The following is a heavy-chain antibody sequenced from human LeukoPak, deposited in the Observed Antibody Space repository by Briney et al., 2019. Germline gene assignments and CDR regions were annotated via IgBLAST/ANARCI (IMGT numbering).Heavy chain of an antibody. D-gene: IGHD3-10*01. Sequence: PSETLSLTCAVYGGSFSGYYWSWIRQPPGKGLEWIGEINHSGSTFYNPSLTSRVRMSIDTSKNHFSLELNSVTAADTAVYYCAGGGDGARLGYWGRGTLVTVSS. CDR3: AGGGDGARLGY. J-gene: IGHJ4*02. CDR2: INHSGST. CDR1: GGSFSGYY. V-gene: IGHV4-34*01.